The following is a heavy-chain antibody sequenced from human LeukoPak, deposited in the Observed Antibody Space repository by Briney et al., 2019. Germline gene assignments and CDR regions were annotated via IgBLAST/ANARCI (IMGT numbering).Heavy chain of an antibody. CDR3: ARGGLGYCSSTSCRTPYFDY. Sequence: SETLSLTCAVYGGSFSGYYWSWIRQPPGKGLECIGEIKHSGSTNYNPSLKRRVTISVDTSKNQFSLKLSSVTAADTAVYYCARGGLGYCSSTSCRTPYFDYWGQGTLVTVSS. D-gene: IGHD2-2*01. CDR2: IKHSGST. V-gene: IGHV4-34*01. J-gene: IGHJ4*02. CDR1: GGSFSGYY.